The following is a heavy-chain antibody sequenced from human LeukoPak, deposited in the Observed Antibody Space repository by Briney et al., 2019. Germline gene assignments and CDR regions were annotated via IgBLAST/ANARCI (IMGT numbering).Heavy chain of an antibody. CDR2: ISGTGGTT. V-gene: IGHV3-23*01. D-gene: IGHD4-17*01. CDR1: GFTFSSYA. Sequence: PGGSLRLSCAGSGFTFSSYAMSWVRQAPGKGLEWVSGISGTGGTTYYADSVKGRFTISRDNSKNTLYLEMNSLRAEDTAVYYCAKDGDQISVTKLDYWGQGTLVTVSS. CDR3: AKDGDQISVTKLDY. J-gene: IGHJ4*02.